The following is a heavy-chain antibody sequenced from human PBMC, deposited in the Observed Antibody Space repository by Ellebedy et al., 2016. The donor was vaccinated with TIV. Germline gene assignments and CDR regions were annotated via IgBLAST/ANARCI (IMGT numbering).Heavy chain of an antibody. D-gene: IGHD6-13*01. J-gene: IGHJ4*02. CDR2: IGTAGDT. CDR3: ARLGVIAAAGASDY. CDR1: GFTFSSYD. Sequence: PGGSLRLSCAASGFTFSSYDMHWVRQATGKGLEWVSAIGTAGDTYYPGSVKGRFTISRENAKNSLYLQMNSLRAEDTAVYYCARLGVIAAAGASDYWGQGTLVIVSS. V-gene: IGHV3-13*01.